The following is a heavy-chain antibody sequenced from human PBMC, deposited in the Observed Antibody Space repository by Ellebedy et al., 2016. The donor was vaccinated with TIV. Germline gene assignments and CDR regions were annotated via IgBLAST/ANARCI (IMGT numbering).Heavy chain of an antibody. D-gene: IGHD1-1*01. CDR3: ATCGGYTPFDY. CDR2: IYDSGTT. V-gene: IGHV4-38-2*02. Sequence: MPSETLSLTCNVSAYSISTDYYWGWIRQPPGKGLEWIGSIYDSGTTYYNPSLDSRVTISLDKAKNHFSLKLTSVTAADTAVYYCATCGGYTPFDYWGPGILVTVYS. CDR1: AYSISTDYY. J-gene: IGHJ4*02.